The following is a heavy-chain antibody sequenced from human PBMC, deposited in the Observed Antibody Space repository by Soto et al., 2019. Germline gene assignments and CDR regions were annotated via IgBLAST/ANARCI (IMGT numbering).Heavy chain of an antibody. Sequence: QVQLVQSGAEVKKPGASVKVSCKASGYTFTGYYMHWVRQAPGQGLEWMGWINPNSGGTNYAQRFQGWVTMTRDTSISTAYMELSRLASDDTAVYYCARADILTGYYVGAFDIWGQGTMVTVSS. D-gene: IGHD3-9*01. V-gene: IGHV1-2*04. CDR3: ARADILTGYYVGAFDI. CDR1: GYTFTGYY. J-gene: IGHJ3*02. CDR2: INPNSGGT.